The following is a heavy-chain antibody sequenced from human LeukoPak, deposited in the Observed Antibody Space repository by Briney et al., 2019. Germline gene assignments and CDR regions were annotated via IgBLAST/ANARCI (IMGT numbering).Heavy chain of an antibody. Sequence: ASVKVSCKASGYTFTSYYMHWVRQAPGQGLEWMGIINPSGGSTSYAQKFQGRVTMTRDTSISTAYMELSRLRSDDTAVYYCARGGYDFVYYYYGMDVWGQGTTVTVSS. D-gene: IGHD3-3*01. CDR3: ARGGYDFVYYYYGMDV. CDR2: INPSGGST. V-gene: IGHV1-46*01. CDR1: GYTFTSYY. J-gene: IGHJ6*02.